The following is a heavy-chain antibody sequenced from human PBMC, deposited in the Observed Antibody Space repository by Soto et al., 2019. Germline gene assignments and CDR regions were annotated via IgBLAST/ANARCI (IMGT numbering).Heavy chain of an antibody. J-gene: IGHJ4*02. Sequence: QVQLVQSGAEVKKPGASVKVSCKASGYTFTSYAMHWVRQAPGQRLEWMAWINAGSGNTKYSQKFQGRVTITRDTSASTAYMELSSLRSEDTAAYYCAGASSWFVTDYWGQGTLVTVSS. CDR2: INAGSGNT. V-gene: IGHV1-3*01. CDR1: GYTFTSYA. D-gene: IGHD6-13*01. CDR3: AGASSWFVTDY.